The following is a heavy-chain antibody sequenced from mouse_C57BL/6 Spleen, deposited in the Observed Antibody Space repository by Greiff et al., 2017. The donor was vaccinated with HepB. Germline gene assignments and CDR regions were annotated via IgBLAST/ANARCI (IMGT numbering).Heavy chain of an antibody. V-gene: IGHV3-6*01. CDR2: ISYDGSN. J-gene: IGHJ4*01. CDR3: ARKGNIYYDYDGDY. D-gene: IGHD2-4*01. CDR1: GYSITSGYY. Sequence: EVQLVESGPGLVKPSQSLSLTCSVTGYSITSGYYWNWIRQFPGNKLEWMGYISYDGSNNYNPSLKNRISITLDTSKNQFFLKLNSVTTEDTATYYCARKGNIYYDYDGDYWGQGTSVTVSS.